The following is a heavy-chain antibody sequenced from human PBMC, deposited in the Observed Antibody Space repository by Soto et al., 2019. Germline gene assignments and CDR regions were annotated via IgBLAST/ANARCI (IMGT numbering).Heavy chain of an antibody. CDR3: ARGYYTSWYWFDR. Sequence: QVQLQESGPGLVKPSETLSLTCTVSVSGGSVSTGVHYWSWIRQPPGKGLEWIGFIYYSGSTNYNPTLKSRVTISVDTSKNQFSLKLTSVTAADTAVYYCARGYYTSWYWFDRWGRGTLVTVSS. J-gene: IGHJ2*01. CDR1: GGSVSTGVHY. D-gene: IGHD6-13*01. V-gene: IGHV4-61*08. CDR2: IYYSGST.